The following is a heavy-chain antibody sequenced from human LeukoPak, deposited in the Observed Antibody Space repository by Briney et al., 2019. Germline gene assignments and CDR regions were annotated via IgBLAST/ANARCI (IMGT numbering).Heavy chain of an antibody. CDR1: GFTFSSYG. J-gene: IGHJ6*02. CDR2: ISYDGSNK. V-gene: IGHV3-30*18. D-gene: IGHD6-19*01. Sequence: GGSLRLSCAASGFTFSSYGMHWVRQAPGKGLEWVAVISYDGSNKYYADSVKGRFTISRDNSKNMLYLQMNSLRAEDTAVYYCAKEYSSGWYFPNYYYYGMDVWGQGTTVTVSS. CDR3: AKEYSSGWYFPNYYYYGMDV.